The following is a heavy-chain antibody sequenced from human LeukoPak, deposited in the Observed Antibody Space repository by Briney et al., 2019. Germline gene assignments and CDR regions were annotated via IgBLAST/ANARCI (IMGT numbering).Heavy chain of an antibody. CDR1: GGSFSGYY. J-gene: IGHJ4*02. CDR2: INHSGST. CDR3: ARECSGGSCLDY. V-gene: IGHV4-34*01. Sequence: PSETLSLTCAVYGGSFSGYYWSWIRQPPGKGLEWIGEINHSGSTNHNPSLKSRVTISVDTSKNQFSLKLSSVTAADTAVYYCARECSGGSCLDYWGQGTLVTVSS. D-gene: IGHD2-15*01.